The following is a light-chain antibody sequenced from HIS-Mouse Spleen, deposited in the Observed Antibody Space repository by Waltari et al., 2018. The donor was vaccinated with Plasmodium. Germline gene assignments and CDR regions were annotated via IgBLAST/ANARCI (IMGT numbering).Light chain of an antibody. CDR1: KLGDKY. J-gene: IGLJ3*02. Sequence: SYELTQPPSVSVSPGQTASITCSGHKLGDKYACWYQQKPGQSPVLVIYQDSKRPSGIPERFSGSNSGNTATLTISGTQAMDEADYYCQAWDSSNWVFGGGTKLTVL. CDR2: QDS. V-gene: IGLV3-1*01. CDR3: QAWDSSNWV.